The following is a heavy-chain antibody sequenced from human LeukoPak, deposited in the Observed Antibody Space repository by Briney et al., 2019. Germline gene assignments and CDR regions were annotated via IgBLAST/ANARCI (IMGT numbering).Heavy chain of an antibody. CDR2: IYYSGST. CDR3: AYGDDYVKY. V-gene: IGHV4-61*01. D-gene: IGHD4-17*01. J-gene: IGHJ4*02. CDR1: GGSVSSGSYY. Sequence: PSETLSLTCTVSGGSVSSGSYYWSWIRQPPGKGLEWIGYIYYSGSTNYNPSLKSRVTISVDTSKNQFSLKLSSVTAADTAVYYSAYGDDYVKYWGQGTLVTVSS.